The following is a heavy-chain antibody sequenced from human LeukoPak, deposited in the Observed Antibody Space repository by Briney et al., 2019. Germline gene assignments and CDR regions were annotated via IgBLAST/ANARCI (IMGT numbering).Heavy chain of an antibody. CDR2: IKQDGSEK. CDR1: GFTFSSYW. Sequence: QPGGSLRLSCAASGFTFSSYWMSWVRQAPGKGLEWVANIKQDGSEKYYVDSVKGRFTISRDNAKNSLYLQMNSLRAEDTAVYYCARVPAADYYYYYYVDVWGKGTTVTVSS. J-gene: IGHJ6*03. CDR3: ARVPAADYYYYYYVDV. V-gene: IGHV3-7*01. D-gene: IGHD2-2*01.